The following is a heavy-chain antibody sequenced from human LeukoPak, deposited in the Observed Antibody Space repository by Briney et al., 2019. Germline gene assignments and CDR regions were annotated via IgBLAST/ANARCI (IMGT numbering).Heavy chain of an antibody. CDR1: GGSISSYF. J-gene: IGHJ4*02. D-gene: IGHD2-15*01. CDR3: AREPRSPGGRGRPFDF. Sequence: SETLSLTCTVSGGSISSYFWSWIRQPPGKGLEWIGYIYYSGTTNYNPSLKSRVTISVDTSKNQFSLRLSSATAADTAVYYCAREPRSPGGRGRPFDFWGQGTLVTVSS. CDR2: IYYSGTT. V-gene: IGHV4-59*01.